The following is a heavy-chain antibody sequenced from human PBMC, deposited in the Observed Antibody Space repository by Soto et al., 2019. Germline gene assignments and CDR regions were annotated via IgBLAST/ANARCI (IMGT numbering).Heavy chain of an antibody. Sequence: GRSLRLSCAASGFTFDDYAMHWVRQAPGKGLEWVSGISWNSGSIGYADSVKGRFTISRDNAKNSLYLQMNSLRAEDTALYYCAKDTSFYSNYHLVFDYCGQGTLVTVSS. CDR3: AKDTSFYSNYHLVFDY. D-gene: IGHD4-4*01. CDR2: ISWNSGSI. V-gene: IGHV3-9*01. CDR1: GFTFDDYA. J-gene: IGHJ4*02.